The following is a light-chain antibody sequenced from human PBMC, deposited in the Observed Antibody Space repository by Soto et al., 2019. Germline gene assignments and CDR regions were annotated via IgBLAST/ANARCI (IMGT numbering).Light chain of an antibody. Sequence: EIVLTQSPVTLSLSPGERATLSCRASQSINSALAWYQQKPGQAPRLLIYGASTRATGIPARFSGSGSGTEFTLTISSLQSEDFAVYYCQQYNNWPQTFGQGTKVDI. J-gene: IGKJ1*01. CDR3: QQYNNWPQT. CDR2: GAS. V-gene: IGKV3-15*01. CDR1: QSINSA.